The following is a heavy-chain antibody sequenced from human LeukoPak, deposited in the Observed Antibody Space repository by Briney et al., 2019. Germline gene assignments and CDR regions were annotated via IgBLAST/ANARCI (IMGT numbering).Heavy chain of an antibody. J-gene: IGHJ4*02. Sequence: ASVTVSCTTSGYTFDIYAMNWVRQAPGQRPEWMGWINAGNGKTKYSQSFQGRVTITRDTSASTAYMELSSLRSEDTAVYYCARGVWSGHNKEYFLDYWGQGTLVTVSS. CDR2: INAGNGKT. CDR3: ARGVWSGHNKEYFLDY. CDR1: GYTFDIYA. V-gene: IGHV1-3*01. D-gene: IGHD3-3*01.